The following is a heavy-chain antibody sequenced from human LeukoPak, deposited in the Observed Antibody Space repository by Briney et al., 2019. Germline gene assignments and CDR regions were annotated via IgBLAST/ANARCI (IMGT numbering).Heavy chain of an antibody. Sequence: GGSLRLSCAASGFTFSSYGMHWVRQAPGKGLEWVAVISYDGSNKYYADSVKGRFTISRDNSKNTLYLQMNSLRAEDTAVYYCARDSGDIDHYQTDAFDIWGQGTMVTVSS. CDR2: ISYDGSNK. CDR3: ARDSGDIDHYQTDAFDI. J-gene: IGHJ3*02. V-gene: IGHV3-30*03. D-gene: IGHD3-10*01. CDR1: GFTFSSYG.